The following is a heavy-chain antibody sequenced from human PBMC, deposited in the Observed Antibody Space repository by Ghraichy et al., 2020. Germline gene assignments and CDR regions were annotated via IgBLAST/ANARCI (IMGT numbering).Heavy chain of an antibody. D-gene: IGHD4-11*01. Sequence: SETLSLTCTVSGYSISSGYYWGWIRQPPGKGLEWIGSIYHSGTTYYNPSLKSRVTISVDTSKNQFSLRLSPETAADTAGYYCAREPRYGNYEIWGQGTMVTVSS. CDR3: AREPRYGNYEI. V-gene: IGHV4-38-2*02. CDR1: GYSISSGYY. CDR2: IYHSGTT. J-gene: IGHJ3*02.